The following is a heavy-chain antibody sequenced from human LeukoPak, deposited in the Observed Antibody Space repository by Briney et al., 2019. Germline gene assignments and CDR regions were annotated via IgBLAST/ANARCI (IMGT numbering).Heavy chain of an antibody. D-gene: IGHD3-22*01. Sequence: SVKVSCKASGGTFSSYAISWVRQAPGQGLEWMGGIIPIFGTANYAQKFQGRVTITADESTSTAYMELSSLRSEDTAVYYCARVNYYDSSGYYYLVIWGQGTLVTVSS. V-gene: IGHV1-69*13. CDR3: ARVNYYDSSGYYYLVI. J-gene: IGHJ4*02. CDR1: GGTFSSYA. CDR2: IIPIFGTA.